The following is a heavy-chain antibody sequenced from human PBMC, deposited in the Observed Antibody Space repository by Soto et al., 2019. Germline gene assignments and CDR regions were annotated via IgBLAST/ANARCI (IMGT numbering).Heavy chain of an antibody. V-gene: IGHV1-3*01. CDR1: GYTFTSYA. CDR3: ARDPDIVVVPAASGDY. D-gene: IGHD2-2*01. CDR2: INAGNGNT. J-gene: IGHJ4*02. Sequence: QVQLVQSGAEVKKPGASVKVSCKASGYTFTSYAMHWVRQAPGQRLEWMGWINAGNGNTKYSQKFQGRVTITRDTSASKANMELSSLRSEDTAVYYCARDPDIVVVPAASGDYWGQGTLVTVSS.